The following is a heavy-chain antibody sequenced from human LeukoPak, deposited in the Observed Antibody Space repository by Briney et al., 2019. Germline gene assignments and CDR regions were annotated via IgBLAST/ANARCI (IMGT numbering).Heavy chain of an antibody. CDR1: GYTFTSYD. D-gene: IGHD6-19*01. J-gene: IGHJ3*02. CDR3: ARDKAGPDAFDI. Sequence: SVKVSCKASGYTFTSYDINWVRQATGQGLEWMGGIIPIFGTANYAQKFQGRVTITADESTSTAYMELSSLRSEDTAVYYCARDKAGPDAFDIWGQGTMVTVSS. CDR2: IIPIFGTA. V-gene: IGHV1-69*13.